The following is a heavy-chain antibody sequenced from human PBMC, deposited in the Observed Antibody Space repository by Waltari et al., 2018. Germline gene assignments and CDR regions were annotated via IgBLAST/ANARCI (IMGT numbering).Heavy chain of an antibody. Sequence: QVQLVQSGAEVMKPGASMKISCQTSGYSFSSYAIHWVRPAQGQRLEWVGCINPARRHTKYSQKFEGIVTITSDTAADTVYMELTSLTSEDTAVFYCARDEISAAGSLYYYYGLDVWGQGTPVTVS. CDR3: ARDEISAAGSLYYYYGLDV. CDR2: INPARRHT. CDR1: GYSFSSYA. J-gene: IGHJ6*02. V-gene: IGHV1-3*01. D-gene: IGHD6-13*01.